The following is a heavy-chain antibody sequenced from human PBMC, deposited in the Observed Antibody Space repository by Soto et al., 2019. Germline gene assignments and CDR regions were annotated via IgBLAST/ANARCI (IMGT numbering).Heavy chain of an antibody. CDR1: GYSFTSYW. V-gene: IGHV5-51*01. J-gene: IGHJ3*02. D-gene: IGHD1-1*01. CDR3: AKSRSSRLYAFDI. Sequence: RESLKISCKGSGYSFTSYWIGWVRQMPGKGPEWMGIIYPGDSDTRYSPSFQGQVTISADKSISTAYLQWSSLKASDTAMYYCAKSRSSRLYAFDIWGQGTMVTVSS. CDR2: IYPGDSDT.